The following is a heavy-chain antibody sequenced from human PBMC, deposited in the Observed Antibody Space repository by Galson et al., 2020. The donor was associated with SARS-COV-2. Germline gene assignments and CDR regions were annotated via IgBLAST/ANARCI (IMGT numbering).Heavy chain of an antibody. CDR2: INPSGGSA. J-gene: IGHJ6*02. D-gene: IGHD6-13*01. Sequence: ASVKVSCKASGYAFTNYYIHWVRQAPGQGLEWMGIINPSGGSATYAQKLQGRVTMTRDTSTSTVYMEVRGLRSEDTAVYYCAREDLAATGDEDYFFYYGMDVWGQGTTVTVSS. CDR3: AREDLAATGDEDYFFYYGMDV. V-gene: IGHV1-46*01. CDR1: GYAFTNYY.